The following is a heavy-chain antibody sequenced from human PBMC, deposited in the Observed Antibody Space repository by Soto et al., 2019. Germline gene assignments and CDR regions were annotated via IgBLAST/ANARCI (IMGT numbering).Heavy chain of an antibody. D-gene: IGHD6-13*01. CDR1: GFTFNNYA. J-gene: IGHJ4*02. V-gene: IGHV3-23*01. CDR3: AKAGGAAGTVDYFDY. Sequence: GGSLRLSCAASGFTFNNYAINWVRQSPGKGLEWVSVISGSAGSTYYADSVKGRFTITRDNSKNTLYLQMSSLRAEDTDVYYCAKAGGAAGTVDYFDYWGQGTLVIVSS. CDR2: ISGSAGST.